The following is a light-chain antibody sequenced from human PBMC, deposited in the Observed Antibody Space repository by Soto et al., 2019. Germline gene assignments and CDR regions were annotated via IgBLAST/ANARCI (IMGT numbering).Light chain of an antibody. Sequence: DIQMTQSPSSLSASVGDRVSITCRASQGITRDLAWYQQKPGKAPKRLIYAASSLQSGVPSRFSGSGSGTEFTLTISSLQPEAFATDYCLQHNSYPYTFGQGTRLEIK. CDR3: LQHNSYPYT. J-gene: IGKJ2*01. V-gene: IGKV1-17*01. CDR2: AAS. CDR1: QGITRD.